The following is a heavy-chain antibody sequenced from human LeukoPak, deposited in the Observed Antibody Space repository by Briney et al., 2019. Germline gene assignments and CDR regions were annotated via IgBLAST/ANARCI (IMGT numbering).Heavy chain of an antibody. CDR1: GYSFSNYW. D-gene: IGHD3-16*01. V-gene: IGHV5-51*01. CDR2: IYPDDSDT. J-gene: IGHJ5*01. Sequence: GESLKIPCKGSGYSFSNYWIGWVRQMPGKGLEWMGLIYPDDSDTRYSPSFQGQVTISVDKSISTAYLQWSSLKASDTAMYYCARVGSYTSLGSNWFDSWGQGTLVTVSS. CDR3: ARVGSYTSLGSNWFDS.